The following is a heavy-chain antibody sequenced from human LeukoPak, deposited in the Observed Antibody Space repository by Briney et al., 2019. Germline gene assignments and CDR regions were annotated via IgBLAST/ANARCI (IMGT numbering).Heavy chain of an antibody. V-gene: IGHV4-34*01. J-gene: IGHJ4*02. D-gene: IGHD6-19*01. CDR3: ARGDLSYSSGLTY. CDR1: GGSFSGYY. Sequence: KPSETLSLTCAVYGGSFSGYYWSWIRQPPGKGLEWIGEINHSGSTNYNPSLKSRVTISVDTSKNQFSLKLSSVTAADTAVYYCARGDLSYSSGLTYWGQGTLVTVSS. CDR2: INHSGST.